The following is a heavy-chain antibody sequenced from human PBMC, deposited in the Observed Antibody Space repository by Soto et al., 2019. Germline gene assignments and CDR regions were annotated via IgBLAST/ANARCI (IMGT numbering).Heavy chain of an antibody. CDR3: ARDRTAIGAGSPRIYYYYLDV. V-gene: IGHV3-53*04. CDR2: IYSGGST. CDR1: GFTVSSNY. D-gene: IGHD6-19*01. J-gene: IGHJ6*03. Sequence: PGGSLRLSCAASGFTVSSNYMSWVRQAPGKGLEWVSVIYSGGSTYYADSVKGRFTISRHNSKNTLYLQMNSLRAEDTAVYYCARDRTAIGAGSPRIYYYYLDVWGKGPTVTVSS.